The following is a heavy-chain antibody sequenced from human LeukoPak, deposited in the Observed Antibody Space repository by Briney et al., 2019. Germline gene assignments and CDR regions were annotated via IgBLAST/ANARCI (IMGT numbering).Heavy chain of an antibody. D-gene: IGHD6-13*01. J-gene: IGHJ4*02. CDR1: GFTFSSYW. CDR3: ARSGAYSSSWYIFDY. CDR2: IKQDGSEK. V-gene: IGHV3-7*01. Sequence: GGSLRLSCAASGFTFSSYWMSWVRQAPGKGLEWVANIKQDGSEKYYVDSVKGRFIISRDNAKNSLYLQMNSLRAEDTAVYYCARSGAYSSSWYIFDYWGQGTLVTVSS.